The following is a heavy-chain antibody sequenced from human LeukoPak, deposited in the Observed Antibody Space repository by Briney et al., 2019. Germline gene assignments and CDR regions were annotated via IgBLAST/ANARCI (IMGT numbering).Heavy chain of an antibody. CDR2: IYYSGST. D-gene: IGHD2-2*03. Sequence: PSETLSLTCTVSGASISSYYWSWIRQPPGKGLEWIGYIYYSGSTNYNPSLKSRVTISVDTSKNQFSLKLSSVTAADTAVYYCARWVDSWIVWGQGTLVTVSS. V-gene: IGHV4-59*01. CDR1: GASISSYY. CDR3: ARWVDSWIV. J-gene: IGHJ4*02.